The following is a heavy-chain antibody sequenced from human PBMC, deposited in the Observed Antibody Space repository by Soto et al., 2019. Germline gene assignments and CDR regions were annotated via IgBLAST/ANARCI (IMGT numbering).Heavy chain of an antibody. V-gene: IGHV4-30-4*01. J-gene: IGHJ5*02. D-gene: IGHD2-15*01. CDR3: ARDRVAVAVGDA. CDR2: ISHSGST. Sequence: QVQLQESGPGLVKASQTLSLTCNVSGGSVSSGDYYWSWIRQPPGKGLEWIGYISHSGSTYSNPSLKGRLVMSIDTSKNQFSLQLRSVTAADPAVYFCARDRVAVAVGDAWGPGTLVTVSS. CDR1: GGSVSSGDYY.